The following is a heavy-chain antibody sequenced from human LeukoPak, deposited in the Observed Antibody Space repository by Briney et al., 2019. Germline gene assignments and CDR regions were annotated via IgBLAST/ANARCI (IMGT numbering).Heavy chain of an antibody. D-gene: IGHD2-2*01. CDR3: SRKPLSAAAMGWFDP. CDR2: IYPGDSDT. Sequence: GESLKISCKGSGYSSTNSWIGWVRHMPGKGLEWMGIIYPGDSDTRYSPSFQGQVTISADKSISTAYLQWSSLKASDTAMYYCSRKPLSAAAMGWFDPWGQGTRVTVSS. CDR1: GYSSTNSW. J-gene: IGHJ5*02. V-gene: IGHV5-51*01.